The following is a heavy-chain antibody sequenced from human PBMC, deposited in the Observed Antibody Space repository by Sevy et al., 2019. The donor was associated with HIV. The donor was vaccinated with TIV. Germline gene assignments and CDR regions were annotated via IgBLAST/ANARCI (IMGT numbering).Heavy chain of an antibody. CDR3: ARVRVAAADYYFDY. D-gene: IGHD6-25*01. CDR2: ISSGGRTI. Sequence: GGSLRLSCAASGFTFSDYYMSWIRQAPGKGLEWVSYISSGGRTIYYADSVKGRFTISRDNAKNSLYLQMNSLRAKDTAVYYCARVRVAAADYYFDYWGQGTLVTVSS. CDR1: GFTFSDYY. J-gene: IGHJ4*02. V-gene: IGHV3-11*01.